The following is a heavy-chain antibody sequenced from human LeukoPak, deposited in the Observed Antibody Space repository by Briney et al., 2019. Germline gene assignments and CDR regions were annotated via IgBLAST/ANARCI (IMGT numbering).Heavy chain of an antibody. V-gene: IGHV3-66*02. CDR2: IYSGGAT. CDR3: ARENYNWNYIRN. CDR1: GFTVSSNY. Sequence: GGSLRLSCAASGFTVSSNYMSWVRQAPGKGLEWVSIIYSGGATYYADSVKGRFTISRDNAKNTLYLQMNSLRVEDTAVYFCARENYNWNYIRNCGQGTLVTVSS. J-gene: IGHJ4*02. D-gene: IGHD1-7*01.